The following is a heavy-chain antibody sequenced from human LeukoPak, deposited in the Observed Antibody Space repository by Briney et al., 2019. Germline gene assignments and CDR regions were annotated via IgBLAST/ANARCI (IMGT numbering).Heavy chain of an antibody. V-gene: IGHV4-61*01. CDR1: GGSISSGSYY. Sequence: PSQTLSLTCTVSGGSISSGSYYWSWIRQPPGKGLEWIGYIYYSGSTNYNPSLKSRVTISVDTSKNQFSLKLSSVTAADTAVYYCARSSGLGSPYGGYWFDPWGQGALVTVSS. D-gene: IGHD3-10*01. CDR3: ARSSGLGSPYGGYWFDP. CDR2: IYYSGST. J-gene: IGHJ5*02.